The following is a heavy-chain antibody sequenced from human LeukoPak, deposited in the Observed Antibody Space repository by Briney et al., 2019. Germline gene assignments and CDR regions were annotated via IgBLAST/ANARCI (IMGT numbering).Heavy chain of an antibody. J-gene: IGHJ5*02. D-gene: IGHD6-13*01. CDR3: ARGLGVWTGWFDP. V-gene: IGHV4-34*01. CDR2: INHSGST. CDR1: GGSFSGYY. Sequence: SETLSLTCAVYGGSFSGYYWSWFRQPPGKGLEWIGEINHSGSTNYNPSLKSRVTISVDTSKNQFSLKLSSVTAADTAVYYCARGLGVWTGWFDPWGQGTLVTVSS.